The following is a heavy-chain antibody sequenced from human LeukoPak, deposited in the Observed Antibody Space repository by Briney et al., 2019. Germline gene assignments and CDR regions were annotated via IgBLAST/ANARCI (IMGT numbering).Heavy chain of an antibody. CDR2: SNPNSGGT. J-gene: IGHJ4*02. Sequence: SSVKVSCKASGYTFTGYYMHWVRQAPGQGLEWMGWSNPNSGGTNYAQKFQGRVTMTRDTSISTAYMELSRLRSDDTAVYYCARGGTDIVVVSAAIEIDYWGQGTLVTVSS. V-gene: IGHV1-2*02. CDR3: ARGGTDIVVVSAAIEIDY. D-gene: IGHD2-2*01. CDR1: GYTFTGYY.